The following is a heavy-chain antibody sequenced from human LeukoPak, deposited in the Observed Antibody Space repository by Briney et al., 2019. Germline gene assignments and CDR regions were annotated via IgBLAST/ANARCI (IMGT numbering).Heavy chain of an antibody. J-gene: IGHJ4*02. CDR1: GYTFTSYY. V-gene: IGHV1-46*01. D-gene: IGHD3-22*01. Sequence: ASVKVSCKASGYTFTSYYMQWVRQAPGQGLEWMGIINPSGGSTSYAQKFQGRVTMTRDTSTSTVYMELSSLRSEDTAVYYCARPLGDSSGYSWYFDYWGQGTLVTVSS. CDR3: ARPLGDSSGYSWYFDY. CDR2: INPSGGST.